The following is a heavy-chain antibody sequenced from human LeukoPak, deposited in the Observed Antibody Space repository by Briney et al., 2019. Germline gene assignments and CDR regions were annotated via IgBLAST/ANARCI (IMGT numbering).Heavy chain of an antibody. J-gene: IGHJ4*02. D-gene: IGHD4-17*01. CDR3: ARLDHLANGYGDPDY. V-gene: IGHV4-38-2*01. Sequence: PSDTLSLTCAVSGYSISSGYYWGWIRQPRGKGLEWIGSIYHSGSTYYNPSLKSRVTISVDTSKNQFSLKLSSVTAADTAVYYCARLDHLANGYGDPDYWGQGTLVTVSS. CDR1: GYSISSGYY. CDR2: IYHSGST.